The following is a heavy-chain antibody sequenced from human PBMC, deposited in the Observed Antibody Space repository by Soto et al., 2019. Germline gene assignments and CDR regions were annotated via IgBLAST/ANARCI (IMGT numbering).Heavy chain of an antibody. D-gene: IGHD6-13*01. V-gene: IGHV4-59*08. CDR3: GRRYSSSFDY. CDR2: LYYGRST. J-gene: IGHJ4*02. CDR1: GDSISSYY. Sequence: PSETLSLTCTVSGDSISSYYWSWIRQPPGKGLESIGYLYYGRSTNYNPSLKSRVTLSVDTSKNQCSLKLSSVTAADTAVYYCGRRYSSSFDYWGQGTLVTVSS.